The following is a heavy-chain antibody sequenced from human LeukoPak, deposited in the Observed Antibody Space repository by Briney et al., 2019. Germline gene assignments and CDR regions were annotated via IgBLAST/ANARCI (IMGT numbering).Heavy chain of an antibody. CDR3: ARTYSNYYYYYGMDV. J-gene: IGHJ6*02. D-gene: IGHD4-11*01. CDR1: GGSISSSSYY. CDR2: IYYSGST. Sequence: SETLSLTCTVSGGSISSSSYYWGWIRQPPGKGLEWIGYIYYSGSTNYNPSLKSRVTISVDTSKNQFSLKLSSVTAADTAVYYRARTYSNYYYYYGMDVWGQGTTVTVSS. V-gene: IGHV4-61*05.